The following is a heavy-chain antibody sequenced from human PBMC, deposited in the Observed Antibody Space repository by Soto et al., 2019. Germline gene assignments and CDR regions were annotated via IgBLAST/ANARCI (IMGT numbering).Heavy chain of an antibody. Sequence: SVKVSCKASGGTFSSYAISWVRQAPGQGLEWMGGIIPIFGTANYAQKFQGRVTITADESTSTAYMELSSRRSEDTAVYYCARESSSWYTTYSYYYGMDVWGQGTTVTVSS. CDR3: ARESSSWYTTYSYYYGMDV. CDR1: GGTFSSYA. CDR2: IIPIFGTA. J-gene: IGHJ6*02. V-gene: IGHV1-69*13. D-gene: IGHD6-13*01.